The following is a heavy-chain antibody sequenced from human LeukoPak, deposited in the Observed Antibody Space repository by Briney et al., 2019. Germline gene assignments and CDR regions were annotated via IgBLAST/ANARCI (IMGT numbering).Heavy chain of an antibody. J-gene: IGHJ5*02. Sequence: SETLSLTRTVSRVSMSDYFWTWVRQPAGEGLEWIGRIHSSGRANTNPSLRGRLTMSVDTSKNQYSLRLRSVTAADTAIYYCARDDFYDGGGRNWFDLWGQGARVTVSS. CDR3: ARDDFYDGGGRNWFDL. CDR2: IHSSGRA. V-gene: IGHV4-4*07. CDR1: RVSMSDYF. D-gene: IGHD3-22*01.